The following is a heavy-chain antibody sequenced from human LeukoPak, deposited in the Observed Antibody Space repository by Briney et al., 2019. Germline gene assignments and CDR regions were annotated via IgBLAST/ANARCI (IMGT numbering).Heavy chain of an antibody. Sequence: GGSLRLSCAASGFTFSSYAMSWVRQAPGKGLEWVSAISGSGGSTYYADSVKGRFTISRDNSKNTLYLQMNSLRAEDTAVYYCARDQSNSSSWYVTYYYYYMDVWGEGTTVTVSS. CDR2: ISGSGGST. V-gene: IGHV3-23*01. J-gene: IGHJ6*03. D-gene: IGHD6-13*01. CDR3: ARDQSNSSSWYVTYYYYYMDV. CDR1: GFTFSSYA.